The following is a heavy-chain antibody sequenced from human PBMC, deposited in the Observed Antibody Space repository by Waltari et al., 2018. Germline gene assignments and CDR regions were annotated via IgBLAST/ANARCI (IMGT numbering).Heavy chain of an antibody. CDR1: GFTFDDYA. J-gene: IGHJ6*02. Sequence: CAASGFTFDDYAMHWVRQAPGKGLEWVSGISWNSGSIGYADSVKGRFTISRDNAKNSLYLQMNSLRAEDTALYYCAKDRSYYYYGMDVWGQGTTVTVSS. CDR3: AKDRSYYYYGMDV. V-gene: IGHV3-9*01. CDR2: ISWNSGSI.